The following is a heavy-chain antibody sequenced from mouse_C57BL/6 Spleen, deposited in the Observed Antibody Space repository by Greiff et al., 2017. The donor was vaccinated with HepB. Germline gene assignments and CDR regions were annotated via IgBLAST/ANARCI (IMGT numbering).Heavy chain of an antibody. Sequence: VPLQQSGPELVKPGASVKISCKASGYAFSSSWMNWVKQRPGKGLEWIGRIYPGDGDTNYNGKFKGKATLTADKSSSTAYMQLSSLTSEASAVYCCARSGDDDGKTHAMDYWGQGTSVTVAS. J-gene: IGHJ4*01. CDR2: IYPGDGDT. CDR1: GYAFSSSW. CDR3: ARSGDDDGKTHAMDY. V-gene: IGHV1-82*01. D-gene: IGHD2-4*01.